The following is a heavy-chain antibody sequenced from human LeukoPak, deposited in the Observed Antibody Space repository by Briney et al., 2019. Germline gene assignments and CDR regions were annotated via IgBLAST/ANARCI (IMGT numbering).Heavy chain of an antibody. V-gene: IGHV3-43*02. CDR1: GLPIADFA. Sequence: PGGSLRLSCVASGLPIADFAMHWVRQAPGKGLEWVSLISGDGVSTFYADSVKGRFSISRDSSKNSLYLEMNSLRTEDAAMYYCAKESGKFDYWGQGTLVAVSS. J-gene: IGHJ4*02. CDR2: ISGDGVST. CDR3: AKESGKFDY.